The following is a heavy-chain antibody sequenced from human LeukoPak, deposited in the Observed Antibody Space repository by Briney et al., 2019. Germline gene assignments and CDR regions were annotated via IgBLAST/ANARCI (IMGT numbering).Heavy chain of an antibody. CDR1: GFTFDDCA. V-gene: IGHV3-9*01. J-gene: IGHJ4*02. Sequence: GRSLRLSCAASGFTFDDCAMHWVRQAPGKGLEWVSSISWKSDSIAYADSVRGRFTISRDNAKNSLYLQMNSLRAEDTAVYYCAKDIGSSIWYVDYWGQGTLVTVSS. CDR3: AKDIGSSIWYVDY. CDR2: ISWKSDSI. D-gene: IGHD6-13*01.